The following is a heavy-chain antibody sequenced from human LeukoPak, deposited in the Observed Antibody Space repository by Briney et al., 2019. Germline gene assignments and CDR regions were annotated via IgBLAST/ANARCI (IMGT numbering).Heavy chain of an antibody. V-gene: IGHV3-15*01. CDR3: TTDFRL. Sequence: GGSLRLSCAASGFTFNTAWMNWVRQAPGKGLEYIGRIKSKTDGGTTYYAAPVKGRFTISRDDSKNTLYLQMNSLKIEDTALYYFTTDFRLWGQGTRVTVSS. CDR2: IKSKTDGGTT. J-gene: IGHJ1*01. CDR1: GFTFNTAW.